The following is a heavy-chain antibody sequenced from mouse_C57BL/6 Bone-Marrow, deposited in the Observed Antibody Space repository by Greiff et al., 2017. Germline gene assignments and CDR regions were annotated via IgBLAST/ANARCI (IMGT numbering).Heavy chain of an antibody. CDR2: ISYDGSN. CDR3: ARAWFAY. CDR1: GYSITSGYY. J-gene: IGHJ3*01. V-gene: IGHV3-6*01. Sequence: EVKLMESGPGLVKPSQSLSLTCSVTGYSITSGYYWNWIRQFPGNKLEWMGYISYDGSNNYNPSLKNRISITRDTSKNHFFLKLNSVTTEDAATYYCARAWFAYWGQGTLVTVSA.